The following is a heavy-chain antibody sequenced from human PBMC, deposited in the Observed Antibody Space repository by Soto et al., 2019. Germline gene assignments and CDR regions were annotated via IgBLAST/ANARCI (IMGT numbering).Heavy chain of an antibody. J-gene: IGHJ5*02. CDR3: ARPVSTLAAGQYNWFDP. V-gene: IGHV4-39*01. CDR2: IYYSGST. CDR1: GGSISSSSYY. Sequence: QLQLQESGPGLVKPSETLSLTCTVSGGSISSSSYYWGWIRQPPGKGLEWIGSIYYSGSTYYNPSLKSRVTISVDTPKNQFSLKLSSVTAADTAVYYCARPVSTLAAGQYNWFDPWGQGTLVTVSS. D-gene: IGHD4-4*01.